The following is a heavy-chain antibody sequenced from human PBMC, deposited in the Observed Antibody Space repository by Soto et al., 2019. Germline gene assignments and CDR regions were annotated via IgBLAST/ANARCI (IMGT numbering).Heavy chain of an antibody. CDR3: AKDRGIYCGGDCFYGMDV. Sequence: PGGSLRLSCAASGFTFSSYGMHWVRQAPGKGLEWVAVISYDGSNKYYADSVKGRFTISRDNSKNTLYLQMNSLRAEDTAVYYCAKDRGIYCGGDCFYGMDVWGQGTTVTVPS. CDR2: ISYDGSNK. V-gene: IGHV3-30*18. D-gene: IGHD2-21*01. J-gene: IGHJ6*02. CDR1: GFTFSSYG.